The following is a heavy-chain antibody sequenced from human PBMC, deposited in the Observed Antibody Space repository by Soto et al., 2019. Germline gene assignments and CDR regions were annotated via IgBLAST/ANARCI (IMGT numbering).Heavy chain of an antibody. CDR3: ARGRVTAMATNFDY. CDR2: IIPIFGTA. CDR1: GGTFSSYA. J-gene: IGHJ4*02. D-gene: IGHD5-18*01. V-gene: IGHV1-69*13. Sequence: ASVKVSCKSSGGTFSSYAISWVRQAPGQGREWMGGIIPIFGTANYAQKFQGRVTITADASTSTAYMELSSLRSEDTDVSYCARGRVTAMATNFDYWGQGTLVTVSS.